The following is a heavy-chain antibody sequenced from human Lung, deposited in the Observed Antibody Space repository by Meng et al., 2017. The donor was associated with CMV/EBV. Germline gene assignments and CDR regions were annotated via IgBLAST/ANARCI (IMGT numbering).Heavy chain of an antibody. CDR1: GGTFSSYA. Sequence: SGGTFSSYAISWVRQAPGQGLEWMGGIIPILGIANYAQKFQGRVTITADKSTSTAYMELSSLRSGDTAVYYCARVVPAAISYYGMDVWGQGTTVTVSS. CDR2: IIPILGIA. CDR3: ARVVPAAISYYGMDV. J-gene: IGHJ6*02. V-gene: IGHV1-69*10. D-gene: IGHD2-2*01.